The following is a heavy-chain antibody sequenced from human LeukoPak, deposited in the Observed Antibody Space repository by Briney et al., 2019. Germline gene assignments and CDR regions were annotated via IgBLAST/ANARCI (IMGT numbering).Heavy chain of an antibody. D-gene: IGHD4-17*01. V-gene: IGHV3-33*06. CDR1: GFTFSSYA. Sequence: GGSLRLSCAASGFTFSSYAMSWVRQAPGKGLEWVAVIWYDGSNKYYTDSVKGRFTISRDNSKNTLYLQMNNLRAEDTAVYYCAKARDYHDYYWFDYWGQGTLATVSS. CDR3: AKARDYHDYYWFDY. CDR2: IWYDGSNK. J-gene: IGHJ4*02.